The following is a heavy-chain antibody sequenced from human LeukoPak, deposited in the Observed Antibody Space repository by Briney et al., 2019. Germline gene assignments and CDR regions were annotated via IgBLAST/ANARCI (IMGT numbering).Heavy chain of an antibody. CDR3: ARGETPYGDYTDTYYFDY. Sequence: ASVKVSCTASGYTFTSYGISWVRQAPGQGLEWMGWISAYSGNTNFAQNLQGRVTMTTDTSTSTAYMELRSLRSDDTAVYYCARGETPYGDYTDTYYFDYWGQGTLVTVSS. V-gene: IGHV1-18*01. J-gene: IGHJ4*02. CDR1: GYTFTSYG. CDR2: ISAYSGNT. D-gene: IGHD4-17*01.